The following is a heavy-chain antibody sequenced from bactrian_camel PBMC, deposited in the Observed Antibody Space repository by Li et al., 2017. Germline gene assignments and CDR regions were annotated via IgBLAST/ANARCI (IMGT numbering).Heavy chain of an antibody. J-gene: IGHJ4*01. CDR3: TKDRSYGTRNWVQST. CDR1: GFNFSIYY. D-gene: IGHD3*01. CDR2: ISSDGSNT. Sequence: HVQLVESGGGLVQPGGSLRLSCAASGFNFSIYYMSWVRQAPGKGLEWVSTISSDGSNTWYADFVTGRFTISRDNLQMNSLKSEDTAMYYCTKDRSYGTRNWVQSTRGQGTQVTVS. V-gene: IGHV3-2*01.